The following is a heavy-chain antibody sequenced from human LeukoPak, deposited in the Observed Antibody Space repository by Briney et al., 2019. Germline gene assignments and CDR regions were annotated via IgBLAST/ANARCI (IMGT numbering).Heavy chain of an antibody. D-gene: IGHD5-24*01. Sequence: GGSLRLSCAASGFTFSSYWMHWVRQTPGKGLVRVSLINTDGSATAYADSVKGRFTISRDNAKNTLYLQMSSLRAEDTALYYCAREASVLASIPYDYWGQGTLVTVSS. J-gene: IGHJ4*02. CDR2: INTDGSAT. V-gene: IGHV3-74*01. CDR1: GFTFSSYW. CDR3: AREASVLASIPYDY.